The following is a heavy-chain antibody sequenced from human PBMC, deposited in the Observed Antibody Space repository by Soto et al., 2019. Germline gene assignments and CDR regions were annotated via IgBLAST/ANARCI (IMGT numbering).Heavy chain of an antibody. Sequence: PGGSLRLSCVASRFSSSSYAMNCLRPSPSRDLEWMAVISSGGTYQSYADSVRGRFTISRDNSKNTLYAQIDNLTTADTGVFYCAREWNYRFDYWSQGTLVTVAS. J-gene: IGHJ4*02. V-gene: IGHV3-30-3*01. CDR2: ISSGGTYQ. CDR3: AREWNYRFDY. D-gene: IGHD3-16*02. CDR1: RFSSSSYA.